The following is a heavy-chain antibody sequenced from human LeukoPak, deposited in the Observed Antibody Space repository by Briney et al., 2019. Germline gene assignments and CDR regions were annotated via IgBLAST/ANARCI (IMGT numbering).Heavy chain of an antibody. CDR2: MYYSGST. V-gene: IGHV4-59*08. Sequence: SETLSLTCTVSGGSLNSYYWSWTRQPPGEGLEWLGYMYYSGSTNYNPSLKSRVTMSVDTSKSQFSLRLTSVTAADTAVYYCARHKGGWSIDYWGQGTLVTVSS. D-gene: IGHD6-19*01. J-gene: IGHJ4*02. CDR1: GGSLNSYY. CDR3: ARHKGGWSIDY.